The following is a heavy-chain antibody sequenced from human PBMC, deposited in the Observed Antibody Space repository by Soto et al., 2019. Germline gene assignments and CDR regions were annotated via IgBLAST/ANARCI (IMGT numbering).Heavy chain of an antibody. D-gene: IGHD2-2*01. CDR1: GYDFTAYD. J-gene: IGHJ6*02. CDR3: GRGPSPRAPAGGTPYYYARDV. CDR2: MNPINGAT. V-gene: IGHV1-8*02. Sequence: ASVRVSCKASGYDFTAYDINWVRQASGQGLEWMGWMNPINGATGSARRFQGRVSMTRNTATGTAYLELTSLRSDDSAVFYCGRGPSPRAPAGGTPYYYARDVCGQGTTGTVS.